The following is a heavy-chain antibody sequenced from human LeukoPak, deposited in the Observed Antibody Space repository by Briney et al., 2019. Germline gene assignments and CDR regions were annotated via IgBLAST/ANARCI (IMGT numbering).Heavy chain of an antibody. CDR2: IRYDGSNK. CDR3: ATLHRGWELIDY. J-gene: IGHJ4*02. D-gene: IGHD1-26*01. Sequence: GGSLRLSCAASGFTFSSYGMHWVRQAPGKGLEWVAFIRYDGSNKYYADSVKGRFTISRDNSKNTLYLQMSSLRAEDTAVYYCATLHRGWELIDYWGQGTLVTVSS. V-gene: IGHV3-30*02. CDR1: GFTFSSYG.